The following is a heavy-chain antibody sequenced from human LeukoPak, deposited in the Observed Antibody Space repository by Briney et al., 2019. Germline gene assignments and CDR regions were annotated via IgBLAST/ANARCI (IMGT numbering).Heavy chain of an antibody. Sequence: GGSLRLSCAASGFTFSRYAMSWVRQAPGKGLEWVSAISGSGGSTYYADSVKGRFTISRDNSKNTLYLQMNSLRAEDTAVYYCAKDLSRITIFGVVLRYYYMDVWGKGTTVTVSS. CDR2: ISGSGGST. D-gene: IGHD3-3*01. CDR3: AKDLSRITIFGVVLRYYYMDV. CDR1: GFTFSRYA. V-gene: IGHV3-23*01. J-gene: IGHJ6*03.